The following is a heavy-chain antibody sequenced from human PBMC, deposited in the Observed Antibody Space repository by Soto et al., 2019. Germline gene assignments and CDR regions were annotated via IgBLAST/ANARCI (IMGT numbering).Heavy chain of an antibody. Sequence: GGSLRLSCAASGFTFSSYGMHWVRQAPGKGLEWVAVIWYDGSNKYYADSVKGRFTISRDNSKNTLYLQMNSLRAEDTAVYYCARSLWSYGMFYYYYGMDVWGQGTTVTVSS. CDR3: ARSLWSYGMFYYYYGMDV. CDR1: GFTFSSYG. CDR2: IWYDGSNK. D-gene: IGHD1-26*01. V-gene: IGHV3-33*01. J-gene: IGHJ6*02.